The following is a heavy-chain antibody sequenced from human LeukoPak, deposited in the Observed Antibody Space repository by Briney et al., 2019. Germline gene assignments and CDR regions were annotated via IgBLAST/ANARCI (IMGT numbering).Heavy chain of an antibody. J-gene: IGHJ4*02. V-gene: IGHV3-21*01. D-gene: IGHD5-18*01. CDR2: ISSSSSYI. Sequence: GGSLRLSCAASGFTVSSKYISWVRQAPGKGLEWVSSISSSSSYIYYADSVKGRFTISRDNAKNSLYLQMNSLRAEDTAVYYCARDRYSYGQYFDYWGQGTLVTVSS. CDR3: ARDRYSYGQYFDY. CDR1: GFTVSSKY.